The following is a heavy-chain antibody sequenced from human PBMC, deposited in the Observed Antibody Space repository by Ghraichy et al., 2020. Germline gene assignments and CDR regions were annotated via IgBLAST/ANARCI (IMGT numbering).Heavy chain of an antibody. D-gene: IGHD3-10*01. CDR3: AESEVLVRGLSHFDF. CDR2: VYFTGST. V-gene: IGHV4-59*03. J-gene: IGHJ4*02. Sequence: GSLRLSCSVSGGSITGYYWNWIRQSPGKGLEYIGYVYFTGSTNYHSSLKSRVTISLDTSKRQFSLKLSSVTAADTAVYYCAESEVLVRGLSHFDFWGQGILVTVSS. CDR1: GGSITGYY.